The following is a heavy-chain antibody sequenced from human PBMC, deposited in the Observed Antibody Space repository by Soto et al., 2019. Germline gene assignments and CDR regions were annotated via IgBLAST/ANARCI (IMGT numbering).Heavy chain of an antibody. CDR1: GYSFTSYW. J-gene: IGHJ4*02. V-gene: IGHV5-51*01. D-gene: IGHD3-16*01. CDR3: VRHNNFLGGLVYYFDY. CDR2: IYPNNSQS. Sequence: PGESLKISCKGSGYSFTSYWIGWVRQMPGKGLEWMGIIYPNNSQSIYSPSFQGQVTISVDKSTITAYLQWRSLKASDTAIFYCVRHNNFLGGLVYYFDYWGQGTRVTVAS.